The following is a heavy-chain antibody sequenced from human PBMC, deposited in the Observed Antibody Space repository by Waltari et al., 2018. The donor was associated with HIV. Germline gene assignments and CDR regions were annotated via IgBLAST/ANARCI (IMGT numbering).Heavy chain of an antibody. CDR1: GYSSTSHW. CDR3: ARFRAGGDDVVDT. V-gene: IGHV5-51*01. D-gene: IGHD5-12*01. Sequence: DAQLVQSGAEVKKPGESLTISCKTSGYSSTSHWIAWVRQMSGPGLEWMGVIYPGVLDVKYRPPLQGQVTISADKSTCTVILKWRRLRASDSATYFCARFRAGGDDVVDTWGQGTMVTVS. J-gene: IGHJ3*01. CDR2: IYPGVLDV.